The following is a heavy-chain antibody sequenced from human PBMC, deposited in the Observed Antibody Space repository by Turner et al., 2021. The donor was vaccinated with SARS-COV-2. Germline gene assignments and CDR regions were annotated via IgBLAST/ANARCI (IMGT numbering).Heavy chain of an antibody. CDR3: ARAVAVAGKPYYYYGMDV. CDR2: INRDGSST. J-gene: IGHJ6*02. V-gene: IGHV3-74*01. CDR1: GFTFSSYW. D-gene: IGHD6-19*01. Sequence: EVQLVESGGGLVQPGGSLRLSCAASGFTFSSYWMHWVRQAPGKGLGLVSRINRDGSSTSYADSVKGRFTISRDNAKNTLYLQMNSLRAEDTAVYYCARAVAVAGKPYYYYGMDVWGQGTTVTVSS.